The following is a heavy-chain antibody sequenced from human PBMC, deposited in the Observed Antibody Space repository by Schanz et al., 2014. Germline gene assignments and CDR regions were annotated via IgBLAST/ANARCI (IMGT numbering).Heavy chain of an antibody. CDR1: GFTFSGFW. V-gene: IGHV3-66*01. J-gene: IGHJ4*02. CDR3: ARGGPAYYFDD. CDR2: ISSGGNT. Sequence: EVQLAESGGGLVQPGGSLRLSCAASGFTFSGFWMTWVRQAPGKGLEWVSSISSGGNTYYADSVKGRFTISRDNSKNTVYIQMNSLRAEDTAVYYCARGGPAYYFDDWGQGTLVTVSS.